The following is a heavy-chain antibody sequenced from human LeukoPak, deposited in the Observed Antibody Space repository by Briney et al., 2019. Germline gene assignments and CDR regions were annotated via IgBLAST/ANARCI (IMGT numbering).Heavy chain of an antibody. J-gene: IGHJ4*02. CDR3: ARVPYGDYAGDY. D-gene: IGHD4-17*01. V-gene: IGHV1-2*02. CDR2: INPNSGGT. CDR1: GYTFTGYY. Sequence: ASVKVSCKASGYTFTGYYMHWVRQAPGQGLEWMGWINPNSGGTNYAQKFQGSVTMTRDTSISTAYMELSRLRSDDTAVYYCARVPYGDYAGDYWGQGTLVTVS.